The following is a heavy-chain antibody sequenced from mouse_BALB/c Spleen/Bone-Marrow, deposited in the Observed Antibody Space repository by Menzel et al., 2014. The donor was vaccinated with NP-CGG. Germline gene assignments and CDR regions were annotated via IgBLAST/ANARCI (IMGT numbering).Heavy chain of an antibody. CDR2: IWRGGTT. V-gene: IGHV2-5-1*01. Sequence: QVQLQQSGPSLVQPSQSLSITCTVSGFSLTNYGIYWVRQSPGKGLEWLGVIWRGGTTDYNAAFMPRLSITKDNSKSQVFFKMNSLQADDTAIYYCAKGHYGSSPFAYWGQGTLVTVSA. CDR1: GFSLTNYG. CDR3: AKGHYGSSPFAY. D-gene: IGHD1-1*01. J-gene: IGHJ3*01.